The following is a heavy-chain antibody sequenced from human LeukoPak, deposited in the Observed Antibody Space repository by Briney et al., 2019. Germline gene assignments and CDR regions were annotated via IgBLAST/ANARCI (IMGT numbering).Heavy chain of an antibody. CDR2: INPNIGDT. V-gene: IGHV1-2*02. J-gene: IGHJ4*02. D-gene: IGHD6-13*01. CDR3: ARINSSRWYDF. Sequence: ASVKVSCKASGGTFSNYAISWVRQAPGQGLEWMGWINPNIGDTNYAQKFQGRVTMTRDTSISTAYMELSRLRFDDTAVYYCARINSSRWYDFWGQGTLVTVSS. CDR1: GGTFSNYA.